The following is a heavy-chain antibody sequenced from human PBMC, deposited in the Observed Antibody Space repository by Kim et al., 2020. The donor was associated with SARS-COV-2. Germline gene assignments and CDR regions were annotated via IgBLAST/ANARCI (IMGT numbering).Heavy chain of an antibody. V-gene: IGHV3-11*03. J-gene: IGHJ4*02. CDR1: GFTFSDYY. Sequence: GGSLRLSCAASGFTFSDYYMSWIRQAPGKGLEWVSYISSSSSYTNYADPVKGRFTIPRDNANNSLSLQMNSLRAEDTAVYYCAWRRDYFDYWGQGTLVTVSS. CDR2: ISSSSSYT. CDR3: AWRRDYFDY.